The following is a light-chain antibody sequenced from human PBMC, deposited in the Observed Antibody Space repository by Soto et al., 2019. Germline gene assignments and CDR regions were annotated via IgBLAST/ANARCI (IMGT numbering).Light chain of an antibody. CDR3: QHYNSYSEA. CDR2: KAS. Sequence: DIQMTQSPSTLSGSVGFRFTITCRASQTISSWLAWYQKKPGKAPKLLIYKASTLKSGVPSRLSGSGYGTELTITISSMKTDDFETYYCQHYNSYSEAFGQGTKVDIK. V-gene: IGKV1-5*03. CDR1: QTISSW. J-gene: IGKJ1*01.